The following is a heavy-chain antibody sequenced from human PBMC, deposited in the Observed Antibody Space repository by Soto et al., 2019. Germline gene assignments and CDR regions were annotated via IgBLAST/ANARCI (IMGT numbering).Heavy chain of an antibody. V-gene: IGHV3-23*01. D-gene: IGHD3-16*02. CDR2: ISASGGGK. CDR1: TNFA. Sequence: GGSLRLSCAAFTNFAMRWVRQAPGKGLEWVSSISASGGGKYYADSVKGRFTISRDNSKNTLFLQMDSLRPEDTALYYCARDSWELSLSYWFDPWGQGTLVTVSS. CDR3: ARDSWELSLSYWFDP. J-gene: IGHJ5*02.